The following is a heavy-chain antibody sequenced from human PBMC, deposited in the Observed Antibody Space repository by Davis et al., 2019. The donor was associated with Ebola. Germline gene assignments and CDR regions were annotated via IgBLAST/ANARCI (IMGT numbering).Heavy chain of an antibody. CDR2: INAGNGNT. J-gene: IGHJ5*02. Sequence: ASVKVSCKASGYTFTSYAMHWVRQAPGQRLEWMGWINAGNGNTKYSQKFQGRVTITRDTSASTAYMELSSLRSEDTAVYYCARDRLTIFGVVINAHWFDPWGQGTLVTVSS. D-gene: IGHD3-3*01. CDR3: ARDRLTIFGVVINAHWFDP. CDR1: GYTFTSYA. V-gene: IGHV1-3*01.